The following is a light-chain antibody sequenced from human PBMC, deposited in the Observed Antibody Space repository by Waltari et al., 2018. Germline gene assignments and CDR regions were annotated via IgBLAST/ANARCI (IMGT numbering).Light chain of an antibody. Sequence: QSARTYPASVSESPTQAITIPSPATASDIGHYKPVPWYQQHPGKDPQLMISAVSKRPSGVSDRFSGSKSGDMASLTISGLQPEDEAEYFCSSYAGSSKGVFGGGTKVTVL. CDR3: SSYAGSSKGV. J-gene: IGLJ2*01. CDR1: ASDIGHYKP. V-gene: IGLV2-23*02. CDR2: AVS.